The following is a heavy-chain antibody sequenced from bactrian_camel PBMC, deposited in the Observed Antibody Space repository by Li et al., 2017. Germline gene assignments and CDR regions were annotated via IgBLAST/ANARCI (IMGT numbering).Heavy chain of an antibody. CDR2: IGTDGST. CDR1: GYTFNTY. Sequence: VQLVESGGGSALAGGSVRLSCAASGYTFNTYSWFRQAPGQSRRGVGAIGTDGSTVYVDGVKGRFTISRDNAKKTLDLQMNSLKPEDAGTYYCAVAIRGMYGASWFCHNRDGIDYWGEGTQVTVS. J-gene: IGHJ7*01. V-gene: IGHV3S67*01. D-gene: IGHD6*01.